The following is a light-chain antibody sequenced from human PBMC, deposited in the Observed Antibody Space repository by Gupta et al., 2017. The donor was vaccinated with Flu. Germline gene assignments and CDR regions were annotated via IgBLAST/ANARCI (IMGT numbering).Light chain of an antibody. Sequence: DLQMTQSPSSLSASVGDRVTIPCQATQDGSNYLNWYQQKPGKAPKLLIYDASNLETGVPERFSGSGSGTDFTFTISSLKPEDFATYYCQQYYNYPHTLGEGTQMEIK. V-gene: IGKV1-33*01. CDR3: QQYYNYPHT. J-gene: IGKJ5*01. CDR1: QDGSNY. CDR2: DAS.